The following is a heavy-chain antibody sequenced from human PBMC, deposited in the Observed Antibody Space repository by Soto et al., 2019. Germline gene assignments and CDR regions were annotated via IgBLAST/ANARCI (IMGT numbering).Heavy chain of an antibody. CDR1: GYTFTSYA. V-gene: IGHV1-3*01. J-gene: IGHJ6*02. CDR3: AGFIAAPSKYYIYHYGLDG. CDR2: INAGNGNT. D-gene: IGHD6-6*01. Sequence: ASVKVSCKASGYTFTSYAMHWVRQAPGQRLEWMGWINAGNGNTKYSQKFQGRVTITRDTSASTAYMELSSLRSEDTAVYYCAGFIAAPSKYYIYHYGLDGGGQGTTVTVSS.